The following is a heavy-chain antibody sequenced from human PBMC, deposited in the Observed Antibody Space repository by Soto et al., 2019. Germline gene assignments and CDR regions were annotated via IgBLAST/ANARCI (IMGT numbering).Heavy chain of an antibody. CDR3: ARERYQVLSDGMDV. J-gene: IGHJ6*02. CDR2: LNPKSGGT. D-gene: IGHD2-2*01. CDR1: GFTFSDYY. V-gene: IGHV1-2*02. Sequence: ASVKVSCKASGFTFSDYYMHWVREAPGQGLEWMGWLNPKSGGTTYAQKFQGRLTLSRDTSINTAYMELSRLSIDDTALYYCARERYQVLSDGMDVWGQGTTVTVSS.